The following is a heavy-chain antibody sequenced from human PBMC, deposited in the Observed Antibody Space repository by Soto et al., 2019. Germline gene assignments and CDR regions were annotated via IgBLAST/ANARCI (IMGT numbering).Heavy chain of an antibody. V-gene: IGHV4-34*01. CDR1: GGSFTAYQ. CDR3: ARGWRFDP. J-gene: IGHJ5*02. Sequence: LSLTCGVYGGSFTAYQWNWIRQSPGQGLEWIGEINHSGTTKYNPSLASRINLSVDTSKKQFSLKMFSVTAADTAIYYCARGWRFDPWGQGTQVTV. CDR2: INHSGTT. D-gene: IGHD1-1*01.